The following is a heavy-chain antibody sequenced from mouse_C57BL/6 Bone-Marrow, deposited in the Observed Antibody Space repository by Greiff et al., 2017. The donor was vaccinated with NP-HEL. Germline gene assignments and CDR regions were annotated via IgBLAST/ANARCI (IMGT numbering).Heavy chain of an antibody. D-gene: IGHD2-3*01. CDR1: GYTFTSYW. Sequence: QVQQQPGAELVKPGASVKLSCKASGYTFTSYWMQWVKQRPGQGLEWIGEIDPSDSYTNYNQKFKGKATLTVDTSSSTAYMQLSSLTSEDSAVYYCAREGWLLPYAMDYWGQGTSVTVSS. CDR3: AREGWLLPYAMDY. J-gene: IGHJ4*01. CDR2: IDPSDSYT. V-gene: IGHV1-50*01.